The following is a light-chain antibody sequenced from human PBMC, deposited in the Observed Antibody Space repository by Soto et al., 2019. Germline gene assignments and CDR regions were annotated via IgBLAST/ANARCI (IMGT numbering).Light chain of an antibody. CDR3: QQYNSYL. J-gene: IGKJ1*01. Sequence: AIQMTQSPSSLSASVGDRVTITCRASQGIRNDLGWYQQKPGKAPKLLIYDASSLESGVPSRFSGSGSGTEFTLTISSLQPDDFATYYCQQYNSYLFGQGTKVDIK. CDR2: DAS. V-gene: IGKV1-13*02. CDR1: QGIRND.